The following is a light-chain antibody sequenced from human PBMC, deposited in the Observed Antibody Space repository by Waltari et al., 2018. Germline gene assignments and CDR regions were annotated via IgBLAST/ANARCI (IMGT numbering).Light chain of an antibody. V-gene: IGKV3-20*01. Sequence: EIVLTQSPGTLSLPPGERANLSCRASQSVSRFLALYQQKPGKAPRLLIYEASSRATDIPDRFSGSGSGTDFSLTISRLEPEDFAVYYCQKYGTLPATFGQGTKVEIK. CDR1: QSVSRF. CDR2: EAS. CDR3: QKYGTLPAT. J-gene: IGKJ1*01.